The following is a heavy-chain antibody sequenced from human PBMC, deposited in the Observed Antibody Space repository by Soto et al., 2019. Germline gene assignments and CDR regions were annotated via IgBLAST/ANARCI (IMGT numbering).Heavy chain of an antibody. D-gene: IGHD4-17*01. CDR2: IYYSGST. J-gene: IGHJ5*02. CDR1: GGSISSYY. CDR3: ARSSTVAFFAWGFDP. Sequence: PSETLSLTCTVSGGSISSYYWSWIRQPPGKGLEWIGYIYYSGSTNYNPSLKSRVTISVDTSKNQFSLKLSSVTAADTAVYYCARSSTVAFFAWGFDPWGQGTLVTVSS. V-gene: IGHV4-59*01.